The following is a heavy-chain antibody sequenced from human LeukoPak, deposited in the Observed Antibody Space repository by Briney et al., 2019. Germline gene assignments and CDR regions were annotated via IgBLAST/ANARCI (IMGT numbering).Heavy chain of an antibody. CDR3: ARHYGSGSYYNLDPFDP. CDR2: IYYSGRT. CDR1: GGSISSSSYY. V-gene: IGHV4-39*01. D-gene: IGHD3-10*01. Sequence: SETLSLTCTVSGGSISSSSYYWGWIRQPPGKGLEWIGSIYYSGRTYYNPSLKSRVTISVDTSKNQFSLKLSSVTAADTAVYYCARHYGSGSYYNLDPFDPWGQGTLVTVSS. J-gene: IGHJ5*02.